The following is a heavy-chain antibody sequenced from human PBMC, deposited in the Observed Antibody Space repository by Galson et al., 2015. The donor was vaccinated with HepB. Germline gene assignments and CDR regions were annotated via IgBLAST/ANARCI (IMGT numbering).Heavy chain of an antibody. CDR3: ARSKGWDRIWGYYYVDV. D-gene: IGHD1-14*01. V-gene: IGHV1-2*02. CDR1: GYTFTGYY. Sequence: SVKVSCKASGYTFTGYYMHWVRQAPGQGLEWMGWINPNSGGTNYAQKFQGRVTMTRDTSISTAYMELSSLRSEDTAVYYCARSKGWDRIWGYYYVDVWGKGTTVTVSS. CDR2: INPNSGGT. J-gene: IGHJ6*03.